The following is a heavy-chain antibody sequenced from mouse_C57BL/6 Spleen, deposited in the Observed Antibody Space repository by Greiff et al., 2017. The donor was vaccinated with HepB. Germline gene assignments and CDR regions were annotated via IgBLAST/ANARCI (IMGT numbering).Heavy chain of an antibody. Sequence: QVQLQQSGAELVRPGASVTLSCKASGYTFTDYEMHWVKQTPVHGLEWIGAIDPETGGTAYNQKFKGKSILTADKSSSTAYMELRSLTSEDSAVYYCTRDADGSYFDYWGQGTTLTVSS. V-gene: IGHV1-15*01. CDR2: IDPETGGT. D-gene: IGHD2-3*01. J-gene: IGHJ2*01. CDR3: TRDADGSYFDY. CDR1: GYTFTDYE.